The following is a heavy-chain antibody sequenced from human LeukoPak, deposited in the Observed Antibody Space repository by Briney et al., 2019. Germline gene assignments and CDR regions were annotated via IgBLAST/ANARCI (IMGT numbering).Heavy chain of an antibody. V-gene: IGHV3-30*18. D-gene: IGHD1-26*01. Sequence: GGSLRLSCAASGFTFSSNSMNWVRQAPGKGLEWVSVISYDGGNIYYADSVKGRFTISRDNSKNTLFLQMNSLRAEDTAVYYCAKDPASGSSYYFYGMDVWGQGTAVTVSS. J-gene: IGHJ6*02. CDR3: AKDPASGSSYYFYGMDV. CDR2: ISYDGGNI. CDR1: GFTFSSNS.